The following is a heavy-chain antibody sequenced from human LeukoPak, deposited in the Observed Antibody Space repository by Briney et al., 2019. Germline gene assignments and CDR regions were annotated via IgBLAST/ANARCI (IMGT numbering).Heavy chain of an antibody. Sequence: GQSLTISCKGSSYIFTSYWIGWVRQMPGKGREWMGIIYPGDSDTRYSPSFQGQVTISADKSISTTYLQWSSLKASDTAMYYCARRRHSGGSGVEFDPWGQGTLVTVSS. D-gene: IGHD6-25*01. CDR1: SYIFTSYW. CDR2: IYPGDSDT. V-gene: IGHV5-51*01. CDR3: ARRRHSGGSGVEFDP. J-gene: IGHJ5*02.